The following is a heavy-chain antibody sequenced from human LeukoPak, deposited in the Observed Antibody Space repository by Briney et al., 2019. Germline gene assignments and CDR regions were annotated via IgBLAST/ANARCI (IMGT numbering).Heavy chain of an antibody. V-gene: IGHV3-7*04. CDR2: IKQDGSEK. CDR3: ARVYYDFWSGYYSLDY. Sequence: PGGSLRLSCAASGFTFSSYLMSWVRQAPGKGLEWVANIKQDGSEKYYVDSVKGRFTISRDNAKNSLYLQMNSLRAEDTAVYYCARVYYDFWSGYYSLDYWGQGTLVTVSS. CDR1: GFTFSSYL. J-gene: IGHJ4*02. D-gene: IGHD3-3*01.